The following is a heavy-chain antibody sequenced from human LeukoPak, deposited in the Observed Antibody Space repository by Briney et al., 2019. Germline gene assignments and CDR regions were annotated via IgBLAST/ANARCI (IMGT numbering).Heavy chain of an antibody. J-gene: IGHJ4*02. CDR2: ISAYNGNT. Sequence: ASVKVSCKASGYTFTSYAMHWVRQAPGQRLEWMGWISAYNGNTNYAQKLQGRVTMTTDTSTSTAYMELRSLRSDDTAVYYCARVGVWGSHDYWGQGTLVTVSS. CDR1: GYTFTSYA. CDR3: ARVGVWGSHDY. D-gene: IGHD2-8*02. V-gene: IGHV1-18*01.